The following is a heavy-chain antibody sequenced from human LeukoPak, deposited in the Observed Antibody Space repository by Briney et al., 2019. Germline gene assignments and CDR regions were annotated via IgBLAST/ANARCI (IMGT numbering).Heavy chain of an antibody. D-gene: IGHD5-24*01. V-gene: IGHV1-69*05. Sequence: ASVKVSCKASGGTFSSYAISWVRQAPGQGLEWMGGIIPIFGTANYAQKFQGRVTITTDESTSTAYMELSSLRSEDTAVYYCARDRGDGYNEDYLDYWGQGTLVTVSS. CDR1: GGTFSSYA. CDR2: IIPIFGTA. CDR3: ARDRGDGYNEDYLDY. J-gene: IGHJ4*02.